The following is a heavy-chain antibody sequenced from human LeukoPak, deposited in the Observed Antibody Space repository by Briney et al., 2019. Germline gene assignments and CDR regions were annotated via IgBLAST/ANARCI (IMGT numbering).Heavy chain of an antibody. CDR1: GGSISSYY. Sequence: SSETLSLTCTVSGGSISSYYWSWIRQPPGKGLEWIGYIYYSGSTNYNPSLKSRVTISVDTSKNQFSLKLSSVTAADTAAYYCARDSSTRSDAFDIWGQGTMVTVSS. J-gene: IGHJ3*02. D-gene: IGHD2-2*01. CDR3: ARDSSTRSDAFDI. V-gene: IGHV4-59*01. CDR2: IYYSGST.